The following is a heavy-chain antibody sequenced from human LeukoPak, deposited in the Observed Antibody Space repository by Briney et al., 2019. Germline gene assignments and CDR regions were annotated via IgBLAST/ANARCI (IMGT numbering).Heavy chain of an antibody. CDR3: ARAYTTVTASDY. D-gene: IGHD4-17*01. CDR1: GYSFTAYY. J-gene: IGHJ4*02. Sequence: ASVTVSCKASGYSFTAYYMHWVRQAPGRGLEWMGWINPNSGVTNYGQKFQGRVTMTRDTSISTVYMELSRLTSDDTAVYYCARAYTTVTASDYWGQGTLVTVSS. V-gene: IGHV1-2*02. CDR2: INPNSGVT.